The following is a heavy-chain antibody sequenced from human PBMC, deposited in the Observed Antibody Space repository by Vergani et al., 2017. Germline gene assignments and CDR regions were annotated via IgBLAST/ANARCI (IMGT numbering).Heavy chain of an antibody. Sequence: EVQLLESGGGLVQPGGSLRLSCAASGFTFSSYAMTWVRQAPGKGLEWVSTISDVGSTTYYADSVKGRFTISRDNSKNTLYLQMNSLRAEDTAVYYCGRASRGVGITTPPDYWGQGTLLTVSS. CDR3: GRASRGVGITTPPDY. D-gene: IGHD3-22*01. CDR1: GFTFSSYA. CDR2: ISDVGSTT. V-gene: IGHV3-23*01. J-gene: IGHJ4*02.